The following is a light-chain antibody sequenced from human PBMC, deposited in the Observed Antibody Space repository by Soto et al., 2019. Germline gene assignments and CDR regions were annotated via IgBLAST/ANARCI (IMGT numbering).Light chain of an antibody. CDR2: DAS. J-gene: IGKJ1*01. CDR3: QHLGT. V-gene: IGKV1-5*01. Sequence: DIQMTHSPSTLSASVGDRITITCRASRSISSWLAWYQQKPGKAPNLLIYDASNLESGVPSRFSGSGSGTEFTLTISSLQPDDFATYYCQHLGTFGQGTKVDI. CDR1: RSISSW.